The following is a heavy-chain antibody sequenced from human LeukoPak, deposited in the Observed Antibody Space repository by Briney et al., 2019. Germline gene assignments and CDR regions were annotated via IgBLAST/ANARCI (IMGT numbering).Heavy chain of an antibody. Sequence: PGGSLRLSCIASGFTYSGYAMSWVRQAPGKRLEWVSAISGSGGSTYYADSVKGRFTISRDNSKNTLYLQMNSLRAEDTAVYYCAAIAAAGTCLGYWGQGILVTVSS. V-gene: IGHV3-23*01. CDR2: ISGSGGST. D-gene: IGHD6-13*01. J-gene: IGHJ4*02. CDR3: AAIAAAGTCLGY. CDR1: GFTYSGYA.